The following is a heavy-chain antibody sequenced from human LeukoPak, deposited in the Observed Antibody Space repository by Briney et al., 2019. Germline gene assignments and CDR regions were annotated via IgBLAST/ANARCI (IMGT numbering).Heavy chain of an antibody. CDR3: ARGRLGHGTNIKNNWFDP. CDR2: INPSGGST. V-gene: IGHV1-46*01. J-gene: IGHJ5*02. CDR1: GYTFTSYY. D-gene: IGHD2-8*01. Sequence: ASVKVSCKASGYTFTSYYMHWVRQAPGQGLEWMGIINPSGGSTSYAQKFQGRVTITKNTSISTAYMDLSSLKSDDTAVYYCARGRLGHGTNIKNNWFDPWGQGTLVTVSS.